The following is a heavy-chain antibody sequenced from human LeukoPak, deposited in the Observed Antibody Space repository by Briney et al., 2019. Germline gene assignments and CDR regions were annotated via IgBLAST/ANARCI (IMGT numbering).Heavy chain of an antibody. CDR1: GFTFSSYS. J-gene: IGHJ5*02. CDR3: SWDVNEFTIFGVVIPNWFDP. CDR2: ISSSSSYI. V-gene: IGHV3-21*01. D-gene: IGHD3-3*01. Sequence: GGSLRLSCAASGFTFSSYSMNWVRQAPGKGMEWVSSISSSSSYIYYADSVKGRFTISRDNAKNSLYLQMNSLRAEDTAAYYSSWDVNEFTIFGVVIPNWFDPWGQGTLVTVSS.